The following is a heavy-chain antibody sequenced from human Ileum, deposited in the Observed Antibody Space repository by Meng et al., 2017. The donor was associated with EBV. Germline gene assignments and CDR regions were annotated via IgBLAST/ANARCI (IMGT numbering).Heavy chain of an antibody. CDR3: SRDLAGPYDD. Sequence: VESGGALVQLGWSLRLSCATFGFPFMHYWMHWVRQVPGKGLVWVSRTNEDGGFTTYADSVRGRFTISRDNTKNILYLQMDSLRAEDTAVYFCSRDLAGPYDDWGQGTLVTVSS. CDR2: TNEDGGFT. V-gene: IGHV3-74*01. J-gene: IGHJ4*02. CDR1: GFPFMHYW.